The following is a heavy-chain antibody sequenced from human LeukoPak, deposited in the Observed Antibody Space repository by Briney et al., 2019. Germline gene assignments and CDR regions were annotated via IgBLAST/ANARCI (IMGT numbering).Heavy chain of an antibody. CDR3: ARDQGFGIAAADNWFDP. J-gene: IGHJ5*02. CDR2: ISAYNGHT. CDR1: GYTFTNYG. V-gene: IGHV1-18*01. Sequence: ASVKVSCKASGYTFTNYGYNWVRQAPGQGLEWMGWISAYNGHTIYAQNLQDRVTLTTDTSTSTSYMELRSLTSDDTAIYYCARDQGFGIAAADNWFDPWGQGTLVSVSS. D-gene: IGHD6-13*01.